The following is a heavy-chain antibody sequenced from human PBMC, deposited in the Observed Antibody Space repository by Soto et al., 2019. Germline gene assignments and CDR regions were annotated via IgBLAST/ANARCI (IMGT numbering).Heavy chain of an antibody. CDR2: IYYSGST. Sequence: PSETLSLTCTVSGGSISSGGYYWSWIRQHPGKGLEWIGYIYYSGSTNYNPSLKSRVTISVDTSKNQISLKLSSVTAADTAVYYCAGTKRDLTYYYYYGMDVWGQGTTVTVSS. CDR1: GGSISSGGYY. V-gene: IGHV4-61*08. J-gene: IGHJ6*02. CDR3: AGTKRDLTYYYYYGMDV.